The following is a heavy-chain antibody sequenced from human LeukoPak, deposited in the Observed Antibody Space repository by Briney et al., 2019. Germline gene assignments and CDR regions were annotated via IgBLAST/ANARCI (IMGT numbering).Heavy chain of an antibody. D-gene: IGHD3-22*01. CDR3: ARTGVGSGLTY. J-gene: IGHJ4*02. Sequence: ASVRVSCKASGYTFTDNHIYWLRQAPGQGLGWMAWIFPKTGATTYAREFQGRVTLTSDTSIRTAYMDLRALTSDDTAVYFCARTGVGSGLTYWGQGTQVTVSS. CDR2: IFPKTGAT. V-gene: IGHV1-2*02. CDR1: GYTFTDNH.